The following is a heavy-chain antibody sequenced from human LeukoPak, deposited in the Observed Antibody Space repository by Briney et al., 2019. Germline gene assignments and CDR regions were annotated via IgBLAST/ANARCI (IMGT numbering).Heavy chain of an antibody. J-gene: IGHJ4*02. V-gene: IGHV4-30-4*01. CDR1: GGSISSGDYY. CDR3: ARDIRLYGSGSYED. Sequence: SETLSLTCTVSGGSISSGDYYWSWIRQPPGKGLEWIGYIYYSGSTYYNPSLKGRVTISVDTSKNQFSLKLSSVTAADTAVYYCARDIRLYGSGSYEDWGQGTLVTVSS. CDR2: IYYSGST. D-gene: IGHD3-10*01.